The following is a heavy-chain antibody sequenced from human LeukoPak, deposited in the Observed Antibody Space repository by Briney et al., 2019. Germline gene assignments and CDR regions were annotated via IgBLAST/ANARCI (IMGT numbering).Heavy chain of an antibody. J-gene: IGHJ4*02. Sequence: GASLQISCEGAGSIFTSYWIGWGRQLPGKGLEWMGIIYPGDSDTRYSPSFQGQVTISADKSISTAYLQWSSLKASDTAMYYRARLFCSGGSCGPSDYWGQGTLVTVSS. D-gene: IGHD2-15*01. CDR2: IYPGDSDT. V-gene: IGHV5-51*01. CDR1: GSIFTSYW. CDR3: ARLFCSGGSCGPSDY.